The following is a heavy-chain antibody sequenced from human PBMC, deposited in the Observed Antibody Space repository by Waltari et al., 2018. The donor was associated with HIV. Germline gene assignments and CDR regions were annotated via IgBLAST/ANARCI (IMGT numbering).Heavy chain of an antibody. CDR2: INSDGSST. CDR3: VRAPARLWFNY. D-gene: IGHD5-18*01. V-gene: IGHV3-74*01. J-gene: IGHJ4*02. CDR1: GFAVSNYW. Sequence: EVQLVESGGGLVQPGGSLRLYCAASGFAVSNYWMHWVRQAPGKGLVWVSRINSDGSSTNYADSVKGRFTISRDNAKNTLYLQMNSLRAEDTAVYYCVRAPARLWFNYWGQGTLVTVSS.